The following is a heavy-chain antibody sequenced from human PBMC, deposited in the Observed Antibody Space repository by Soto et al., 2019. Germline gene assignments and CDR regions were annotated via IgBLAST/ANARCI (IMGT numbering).Heavy chain of an antibody. CDR3: ARDWVGDLAY. V-gene: IGHV1-18*01. Sequence: QVQLVQSGGEVKQPGASVKGSCKTSGYTFTSYGISWVRQAPGQGLEWMGWISGYNGDTKYVQKFQGRVTLTTDTATNTAYMEVRSLSSDDTAVYYCARDWVGDLAYWGQGTLVTVSS. J-gene: IGHJ4*02. CDR2: ISGYNGDT. D-gene: IGHD4-17*01. CDR1: GYTFTSYG.